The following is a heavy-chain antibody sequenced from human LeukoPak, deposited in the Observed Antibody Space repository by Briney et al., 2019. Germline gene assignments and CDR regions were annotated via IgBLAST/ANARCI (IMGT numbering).Heavy chain of an antibody. J-gene: IGHJ3*02. Sequence: SETLSLTCTVSGGSISSGSYYWSWIRQPPGKGLEWIGEINHSGSTNYNPSLKSRVTISVDTSKNQFSLKLSSVTAADTAVYYCASRYSSSWSDAXDIXXQGXMVT. CDR2: INHSGST. CDR3: ASRYSSSWSDAXDI. CDR1: GGSISSGSYY. D-gene: IGHD6-13*01. V-gene: IGHV4-39*07.